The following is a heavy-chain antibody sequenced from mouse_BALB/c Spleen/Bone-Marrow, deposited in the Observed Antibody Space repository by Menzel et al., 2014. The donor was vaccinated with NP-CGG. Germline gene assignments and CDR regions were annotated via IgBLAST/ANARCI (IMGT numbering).Heavy chain of an antibody. CDR1: GYAFSSSW. CDR3: VLITPVVSDY. D-gene: IGHD1-1*01. Sequence: QVQLQQSGPELVKPGASVKISCKASGYAFSSSWMNWVKQRPGQGLEWIGRIYPGDGDTKYSGKFKGKATPTADKSSSTAYMQLNSLTSEDSSVYYCVLITPVVSDYWGQGTTLTVSS. CDR2: IYPGDGDT. J-gene: IGHJ2*01. V-gene: IGHV1-82*01.